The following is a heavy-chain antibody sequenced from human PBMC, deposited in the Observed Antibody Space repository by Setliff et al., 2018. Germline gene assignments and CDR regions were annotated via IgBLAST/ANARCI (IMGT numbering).Heavy chain of an antibody. CDR2: ISGGGSRT. D-gene: IGHD3-10*01. CDR1: EFTFTSHA. Sequence: PGGSLRLSCAASEFTFTSHAMHWVRQAPGKGLEWVSFISGGGSRTYYADSVKGRVTISRDNSKNTLYLQMSSLRAEDTAIYYCARDTSGRDALDIWGQGTMVTVSS. CDR3: ARDTSGRDALDI. V-gene: IGHV3-NL1*01. J-gene: IGHJ3*02.